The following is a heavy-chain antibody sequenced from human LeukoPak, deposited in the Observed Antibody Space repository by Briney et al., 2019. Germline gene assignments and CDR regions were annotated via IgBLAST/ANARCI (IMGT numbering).Heavy chain of an antibody. CDR1: GGSFSGYY. Sequence: KPSETLSLTCAVYGGSFSGYYWSWIRQPPEKGLECIGEINDIGNTNYDPSLRSRVTISVDTSKNQFSLSLTSATAADTAVYFCARLGSVGYYNYQYMDIWGNGTTVTVSS. CDR3: ARLGSVGYYNYQYMDI. J-gene: IGHJ6*03. CDR2: INDIGNT. D-gene: IGHD3-10*01. V-gene: IGHV4-34*01.